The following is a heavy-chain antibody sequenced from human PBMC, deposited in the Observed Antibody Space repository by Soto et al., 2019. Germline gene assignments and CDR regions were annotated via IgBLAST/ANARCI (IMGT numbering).Heavy chain of an antibody. Sequence: GSLRLSCAASGFIFKMYWMHWVRQVPGKGPEWVSRINDDGISTNYADSVKGRFTISRDNAKNTLYLQMNALRVEDTAVYYCTRGPRSTSTGTGAFWGQGTLVTVSS. V-gene: IGHV3-74*01. CDR1: GFIFKMYW. D-gene: IGHD1-1*01. CDR3: TRGPRSTSTGTGAF. J-gene: IGHJ4*02. CDR2: INDDGIST.